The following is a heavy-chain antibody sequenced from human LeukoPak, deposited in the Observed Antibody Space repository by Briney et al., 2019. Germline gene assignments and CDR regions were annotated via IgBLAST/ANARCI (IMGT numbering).Heavy chain of an antibody. V-gene: IGHV3-74*01. CDR3: ARDAEATIPLDR. J-gene: IGHJ5*02. Sequence: ASVKVSCKASGYTFSNYWMHWVRQAPGKGLVWVALVFSDGGTAVYADSVKGRFTISRDNAQNTVYLQMNSLRAEDTGVYYCARDAEATIPLDRWGQGTLVTVSS. CDR2: VFSDGGTA. CDR1: GYTFSNYW. D-gene: IGHD2-21*01.